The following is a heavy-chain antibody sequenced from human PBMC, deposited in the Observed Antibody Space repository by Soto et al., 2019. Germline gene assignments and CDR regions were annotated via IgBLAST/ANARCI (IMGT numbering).Heavy chain of an antibody. CDR3: ARERAAYYDFWSGSAFDI. Sequence: GGSLRLSCAASGFTFSSHWMSWVRQAPGKGLEGVAVINQDGSGKYYVDSVKGRFTISRDNAKNSLFLQMNSLRVEDTAVYYCARERAAYYDFWSGSAFDIWGQGTMVTVSS. J-gene: IGHJ3*02. D-gene: IGHD3-3*01. CDR1: GFTFSSHW. CDR2: INQDGSGK. V-gene: IGHV3-7*05.